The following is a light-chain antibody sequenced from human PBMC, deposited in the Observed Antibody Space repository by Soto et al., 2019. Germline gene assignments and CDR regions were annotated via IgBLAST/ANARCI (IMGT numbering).Light chain of an antibody. V-gene: IGLV2-23*01. CDR3: CSYAGSSTPVV. Sequence: QSVLTQPASVSGSPGQSITISCTGTSSDVWSYNLVSWYQQHPGTAPKLMIYEDRKRPSGVSNRFSGSKSGNTASLTISGLQAEDEADYYCCSYAGSSTPVVFGGGTKLTVL. CDR1: SSDVWSYNL. CDR2: EDR. J-gene: IGLJ2*01.